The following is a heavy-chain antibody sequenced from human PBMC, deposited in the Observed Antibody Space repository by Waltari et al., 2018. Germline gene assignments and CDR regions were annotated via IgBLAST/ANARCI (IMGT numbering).Heavy chain of an antibody. J-gene: IGHJ5*02. CDR1: GDSIAGYF. D-gene: IGHD3-10*01. CDR2: IYYVGTT. CDR3: ARGRGGSGSQPLSWFDP. V-gene: IGHV4-59*01. Sequence: QVQLRESGPRLVKPSETLSLTCSVSGDSIAGYFWAWIRHPPGKGLQFIGYIYYVGTTRYNPSLASLGAMFVDTSKNHFSLRLTSMTAADTAFYYCARGRGGSGSQPLSWFDPWGPGTLVTVSS.